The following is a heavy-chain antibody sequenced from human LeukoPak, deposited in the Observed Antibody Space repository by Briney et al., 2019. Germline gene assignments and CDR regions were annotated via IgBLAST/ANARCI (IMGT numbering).Heavy chain of an antibody. CDR1: GFTFSSDW. CDR3: AKGLIDYAFDI. D-gene: IGHD3-16*01. Sequence: PGGSLRLSCAVSGFTFSSDWMIWVRQAPGKGLEWVSAISGSGGSTYYADSVKGRFTISRDNSKNTLYLQMNSLRAEDTAVYYCAKGLIDYAFDIWGQGTMVTVSS. J-gene: IGHJ3*02. V-gene: IGHV3-23*01. CDR2: ISGSGGST.